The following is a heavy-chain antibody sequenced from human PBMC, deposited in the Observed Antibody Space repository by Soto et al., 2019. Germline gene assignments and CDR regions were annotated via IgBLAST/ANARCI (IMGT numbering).Heavy chain of an antibody. D-gene: IGHD2-2*01. Sequence: EVQLLESGGGMVQPGESLRLSCAASGFTFASYTMTWVRQAPGKGLEWVSTINSGGDTTYYSDSVKGRFTISRDSPKNTLFLLMTSLRAEGTAVYYCAKSGGPPASLDVYFDYWGQGTLVTVSS. CDR2: INSGGDTT. J-gene: IGHJ4*02. CDR3: AKSGGPPASLDVYFDY. CDR1: GFTFASYT. V-gene: IGHV3-23*01.